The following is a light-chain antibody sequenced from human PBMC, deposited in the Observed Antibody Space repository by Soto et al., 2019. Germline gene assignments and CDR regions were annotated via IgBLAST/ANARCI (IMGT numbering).Light chain of an antibody. CDR2: GAS. J-gene: IGKJ1*01. CDR3: QQYNNWPRT. V-gene: IGKV3-15*01. Sequence: DKLMSQSPATLSVSPGERVTLSCRASQSVSSNLAWYQQTPGQAPRLLIYGASTRATGIPARFSGSGSGTEFTLTISSLQSEDFAVYYCQQYNNWPRTFGQGTKVDIK. CDR1: QSVSSN.